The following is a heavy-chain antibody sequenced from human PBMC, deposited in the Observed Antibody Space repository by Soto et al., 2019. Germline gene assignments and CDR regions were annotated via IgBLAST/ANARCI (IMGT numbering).Heavy chain of an antibody. J-gene: IGHJ6*02. CDR2: ISSSSSYI. Sequence: EVQLVESGGGLVKPGGSLRLSCAASGFTYSSYSMNWVCQVPGKGLEWVSSISSSSSYIYYADSVKGRFTISRDNAKNSLYLQMNSLRAEDTAVYYCASEQWAGGMHVWGQGTTVTVSS. D-gene: IGHD6-19*01. CDR3: ASEQWAGGMHV. CDR1: GFTYSSYS. V-gene: IGHV3-21*06.